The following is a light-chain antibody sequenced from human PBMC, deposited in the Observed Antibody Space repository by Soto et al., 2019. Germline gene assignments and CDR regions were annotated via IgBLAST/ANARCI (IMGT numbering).Light chain of an antibody. V-gene: IGLV2-11*01. CDR1: SSDAGTYDY. CDR3: QSYDSRLLGLI. CDR2: NVN. J-gene: IGLJ2*01. Sequence: QSALIQPPSVSGSPGQSVTISCVGTSSDAGTYDYVSWYQQHPGTVPKPMIYNVNTQPSGVPDRFSGSKSGNTASMAISGLQADDEADYYCQSYDSRLLGLIFGGGTKLTVL.